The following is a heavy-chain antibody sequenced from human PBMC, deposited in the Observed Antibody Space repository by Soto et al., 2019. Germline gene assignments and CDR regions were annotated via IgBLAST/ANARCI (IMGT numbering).Heavy chain of an antibody. CDR1: GGSISSGGYY. CDR2: IYYSGST. D-gene: IGHD3-9*01. V-gene: IGHV4-31*03. CDR3: ASLRTYDILTGYNWFDP. Sequence: SETLSLTCTVSGGSISSGGYYWSWIRQHPGKGLEWIGYIYYSGSTYYNPSLKSRVTISVDTSKNQFSLKLSSVTAADTAVYYCASLRTYDILTGYNWFDPWGQGTLVTVSS. J-gene: IGHJ5*02.